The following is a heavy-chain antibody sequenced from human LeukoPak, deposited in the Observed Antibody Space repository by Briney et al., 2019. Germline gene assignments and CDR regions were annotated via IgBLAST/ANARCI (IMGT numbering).Heavy chain of an antibody. J-gene: IGHJ4*02. Sequence: PLSLTCTVSGGSISSGGYYWRWVRQPPGEGLVWIRYIYRSGSTYYHPALKSRVTISEDRSNTQFSLKLSSVTAADPAVQFSSSTGIVGAFFSGWGQQTPVTVSS. D-gene: IGHD1-26*01. V-gene: IGHV4-30-2*01. CDR1: GGSISSGGYY. CDR3: SSTGIVGAFFSG. CDR2: IYRSGST.